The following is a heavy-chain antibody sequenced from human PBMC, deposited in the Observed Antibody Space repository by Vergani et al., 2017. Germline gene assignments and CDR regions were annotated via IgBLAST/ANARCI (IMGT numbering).Heavy chain of an antibody. Sequence: EVQLVESGGGLVQPGRSLRLSCAASGFTFDDYAMHWVRQAPGKGLEWVSGISWNSGSIGYADSVKGRFTISRDNAKNSLYLQMNSLRAEDTAVYYCARAGGSGHAFDIWGQGTMVTVSS. CDR3: ARAGGSGHAFDI. CDR2: ISWNSGSI. CDR1: GFTFDDYA. J-gene: IGHJ3*02. D-gene: IGHD3-10*01. V-gene: IGHV3-9*01.